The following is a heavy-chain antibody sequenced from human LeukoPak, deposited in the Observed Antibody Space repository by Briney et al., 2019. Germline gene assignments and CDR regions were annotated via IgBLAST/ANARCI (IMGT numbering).Heavy chain of an antibody. V-gene: IGHV4-39*01. CDR2: IYYSGSP. J-gene: IGHJ6*02. D-gene: IGHD3-10*01. CDR3: ARHVPPDTMDGMDV. Sequence: SETLSLTCTVSGGSISSSSYYWGWIRQPPGKGLEWIGRIYYSGSPYYNPSLNSRVAISVDTSKNQFSLKRSSVTAADTAVYDCARHVPPDTMDGMDVWGQGTTVTVSS. CDR1: GGSISSSSYY.